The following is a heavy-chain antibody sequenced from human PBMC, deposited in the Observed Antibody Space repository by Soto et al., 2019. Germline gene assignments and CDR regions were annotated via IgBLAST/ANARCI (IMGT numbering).Heavy chain of an antibody. D-gene: IGHD4-17*01. CDR1: GGSVTNSSYY. Sequence: SETLSLTCTVSGGSVTNSSYYWGWIRQSPGKGLEWIGSVYYRGRSYSKSSVKSRVTISVDTSKNRFSLSLNSVTASDTAVYFCVSQRTTVPTQSYFDYWGPGALVTVYS. CDR2: VYYRGRS. J-gene: IGHJ4*02. CDR3: VSQRTTVPTQSYFDY. V-gene: IGHV4-39*01.